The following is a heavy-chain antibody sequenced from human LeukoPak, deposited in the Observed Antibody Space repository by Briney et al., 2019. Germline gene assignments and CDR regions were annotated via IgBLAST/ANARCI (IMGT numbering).Heavy chain of an antibody. CDR2: INHSGST. Sequence: SETLFLTCAVYGGSFSGYYWSWIRQPPGKGLEWIGEINHSGSTNYNPSLKSRVTISVDTSKNQFSLKLSSVTAADTAVYYCARRRRYYYDSSGYYYPPLDIWGQGTMVTVSS. J-gene: IGHJ3*02. D-gene: IGHD3-22*01. V-gene: IGHV4-34*01. CDR1: GGSFSGYY. CDR3: ARRRRYYYDSSGYYYPPLDI.